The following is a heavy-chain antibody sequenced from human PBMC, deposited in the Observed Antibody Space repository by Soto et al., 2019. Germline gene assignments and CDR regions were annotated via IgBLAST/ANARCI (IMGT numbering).Heavy chain of an antibody. CDR1: GGSISSGDYY. J-gene: IGHJ6*02. CDR3: ARGGNWNYDNYYYYGMDV. CDR2: IYYSGST. Sequence: QVQLQESGPGLVKPSQTLSLTCTVSGGSISSGDYYWSWIRQPPGKGLEWIGYIYYSGSTYYNPSLKRRVTISVDTAKNQFSLKLSSVTAADTAVYYCARGGNWNYDNYYYYGMDVWGQGTTVTVSS. D-gene: IGHD1-7*01. V-gene: IGHV4-30-4*01.